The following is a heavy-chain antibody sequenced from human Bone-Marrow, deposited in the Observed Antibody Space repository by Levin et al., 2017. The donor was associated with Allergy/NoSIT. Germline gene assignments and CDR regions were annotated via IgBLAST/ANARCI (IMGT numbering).Heavy chain of an antibody. CDR2: INHSGDT. CDR1: DGSFSGYY. D-gene: IGHD3-22*01. CDR3: ARGFGADHLYDSSGHIYPRPAVAFDI. V-gene: IGHV4-34*01. Sequence: SETLSLTCGVYDGSFSGYYWSWIRQPPGKGLEWIGEINHSGDTNYNPSLRSRVTMSVDTSKNQFSLKLSSVTAADTALYYCARGFGADHLYDSSGHIYPRPAVAFDIWGQGTMVTVSS. J-gene: IGHJ3*02.